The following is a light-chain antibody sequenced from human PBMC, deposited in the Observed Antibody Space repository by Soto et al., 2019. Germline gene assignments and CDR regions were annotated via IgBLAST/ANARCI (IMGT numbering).Light chain of an antibody. CDR1: SSNIESNS. Sequence: QSVLAQPPSASGTPGQRVSISCSGGSSNIESNSVNWYRHLPGTAPKLLIYSDNQRPSGVPDRISGSKSGTSASLAISGLQSEDEADYYCAAWDDTLNGPVFGTGTKVTVL. V-gene: IGLV1-44*01. J-gene: IGLJ1*01. CDR3: AAWDDTLNGPV. CDR2: SDN.